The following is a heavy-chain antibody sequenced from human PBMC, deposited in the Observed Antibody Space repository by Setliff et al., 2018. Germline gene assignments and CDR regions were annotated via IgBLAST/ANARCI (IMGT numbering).Heavy chain of an antibody. CDR3: ARSEGRRDGYNW. J-gene: IGHJ4*02. D-gene: IGHD5-12*01. Sequence: SETLSLTCAVYGGSFSGYYWSWIRQPPGKGLEWIGQIHHSGYTNYNPSLKSRVTISIDTSKNQFSLKLSSVTAADTAVYYCARSEGRRDGYNWWGQGTLVTVSS. V-gene: IGHV4-34*01. CDR2: IHHSGYT. CDR1: GGSFSGYY.